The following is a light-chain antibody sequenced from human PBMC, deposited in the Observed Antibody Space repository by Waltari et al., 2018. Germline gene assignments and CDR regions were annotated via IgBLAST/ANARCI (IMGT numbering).Light chain of an antibody. CDR2: DVS. CDR1: SSDVGGYNY. CDR3: SSYTSSNTWG. J-gene: IGLJ3*02. V-gene: IGLV2-14*03. Sequence: QSALTQPASVSGSPGQSITISCTGTSSDVGGYNYVSWYQQHPGKAPKLMIYDVSNRRSGRSNRVSGSKSGNTGSLTIAGLQAEDEADYYCSSYTSSNTWGFGGGTKLTVL.